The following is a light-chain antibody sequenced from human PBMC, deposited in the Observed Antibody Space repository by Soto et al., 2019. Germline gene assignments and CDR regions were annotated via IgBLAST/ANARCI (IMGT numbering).Light chain of an antibody. V-gene: IGLV1-47*01. J-gene: IGLJ3*02. CDR2: RNN. CDR1: SSNIGSNY. Sequence: QPVLTQPPSASGTPGQRVTISCSGSSSNIGSNYLYWYQQLPGTAPKLVIYRNNQRPSGVPDRFSGSKSGTSASLAISGLRSGDEADYYCAAWDDSLSGWVFGGGTKLTVL. CDR3: AAWDDSLSGWV.